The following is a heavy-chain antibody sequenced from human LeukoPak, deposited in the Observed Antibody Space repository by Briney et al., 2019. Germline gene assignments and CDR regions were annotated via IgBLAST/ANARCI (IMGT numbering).Heavy chain of an antibody. V-gene: IGHV3-23*01. J-gene: IGHJ3*02. CDR2: ISGSGSST. CDR1: GFTFSSYW. Sequence: GGSLRLSCAASGFTFSSYWMSWVRQAPGKGLEWVSGISGSGSSTFDADSVKGRFTISRDNSKSTLFLQMNSLRAEDTALYYCAKDYRMIAFGGVIGIDAFDIWGQGTMVTVSS. D-gene: IGHD3-16*02. CDR3: AKDYRMIAFGGVIGIDAFDI.